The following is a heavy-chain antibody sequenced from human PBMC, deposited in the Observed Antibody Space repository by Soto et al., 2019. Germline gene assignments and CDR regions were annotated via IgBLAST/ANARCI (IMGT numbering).Heavy chain of an antibody. CDR1: GFTFSNAW. CDR3: TTDPDLGYTGHYYGMDV. J-gene: IGHJ6*02. D-gene: IGHD6-13*01. CDR2: IKSKTDGGTT. Sequence: PGGSLRLSCAASGFTFSNAWMSWVRQAPGKGLEWVGRIKSKTDGGTTDYAAPVKGRFTISRDDSKNTLYLQMNSLKTEDTAVYYCTTDPDLGYTGHYYGMDVWGQGTTVTVSS. V-gene: IGHV3-15*01.